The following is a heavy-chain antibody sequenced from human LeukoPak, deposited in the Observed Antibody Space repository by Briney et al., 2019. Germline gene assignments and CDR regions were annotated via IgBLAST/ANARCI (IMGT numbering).Heavy chain of an antibody. CDR1: GSTFTSYD. V-gene: IGHV1-8*01. J-gene: IGHJ4*02. Sequence: GASVKVSCKAPGSTFTSYDINWVRQATGQGLEWMGWMNPNRGNTGYAQKFQGRVTMTRNTSISTAYMELSSLRSEDTAVYYCARGRSGRATIFGVVISAYGSGSYRFDYWGQGTLVTVSS. D-gene: IGHD3-3*01. CDR2: MNPNRGNT. CDR3: ARGRSGRATIFGVVISAYGSGSYRFDY.